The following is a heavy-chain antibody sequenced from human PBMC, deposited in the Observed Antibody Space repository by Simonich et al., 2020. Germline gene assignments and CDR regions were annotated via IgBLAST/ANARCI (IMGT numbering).Heavy chain of an antibody. D-gene: IGHD2-15*01. CDR2: ITYDGSNK. CDR1: GFTFSSYA. V-gene: IGHV3-30*07. Sequence: QVQLVESGGGVVQPGRSLRLSCAASGFTFSSYAMHWVRPVPGKGLECVAVITYDGSNKDFADSVNGRFTISRDNSKNTLYLQMNSLRAEDTAVYYCAREGLLLDAFDIWGQGTMVTVSS. CDR3: AREGLLLDAFDI. J-gene: IGHJ3*02.